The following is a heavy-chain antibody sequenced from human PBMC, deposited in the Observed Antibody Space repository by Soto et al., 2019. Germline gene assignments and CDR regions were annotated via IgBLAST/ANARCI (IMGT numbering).Heavy chain of an antibody. Sequence: GGSLRLSCAASGFTFSSYSMNWVRQAQGKGLEWVSYISSSSSTIYYADSVKGRFTISRDNAKNSLYLQMNSLRAEDTAVYYCARDRNGNKYGGEFDYWGQGTLVTVSS. J-gene: IGHJ4*02. V-gene: IGHV3-48*01. CDR3: ARDRNGNKYGGEFDY. CDR2: ISSSSSTI. D-gene: IGHD1-1*01. CDR1: GFTFSSYS.